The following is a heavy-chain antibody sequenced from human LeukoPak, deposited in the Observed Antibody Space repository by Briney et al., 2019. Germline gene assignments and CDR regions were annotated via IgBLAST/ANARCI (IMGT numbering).Heavy chain of an antibody. CDR3: ARASRYWYYMDV. V-gene: IGHV1-69*05. CDR2: IIPIFGTA. J-gene: IGHJ6*03. Sequence: ASVKVSCKASGGTFSSYAISWVRQASGQGLEWMGRIIPIFGTANYAQKFQGRVTITTDESTSTAYMELSSLRSEDTAVYYCARASRYWYYMDVWGKGTTVTVSS. D-gene: IGHD2-8*02. CDR1: GGTFSSYA.